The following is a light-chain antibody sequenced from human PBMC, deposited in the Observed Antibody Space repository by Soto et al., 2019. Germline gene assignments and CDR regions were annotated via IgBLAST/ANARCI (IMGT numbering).Light chain of an antibody. CDR2: AAS. V-gene: IGKV1-39*01. CDR1: QGISTY. Sequence: DIQVTQSPSSLSASVGDRVTITCRASQGISTYLNWYQQTPGKAPELLIYAASSLQSGVPSRFSGSGSETDFTLTISSLQPEDFATYSCQQSYSTTWTFGQGTKVDIK. CDR3: QQSYSTTWT. J-gene: IGKJ1*01.